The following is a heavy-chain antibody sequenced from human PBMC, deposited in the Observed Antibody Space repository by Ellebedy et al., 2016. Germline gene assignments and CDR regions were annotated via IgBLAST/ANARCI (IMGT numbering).Heavy chain of an antibody. J-gene: IGHJ4*02. Sequence: ASVKVSCKASGYTFTTHGISWLRQAPGQGLEWMGWISTYNGNTKDSQHFQNRVTMTTDTSTNSAYMELGNLTSDDTAVYYCARDPGGSPRKFDYWGQGTLVIVSS. CDR1: GYTFTTHG. V-gene: IGHV1-18*01. D-gene: IGHD1-26*01. CDR3: ARDPGGSPRKFDY. CDR2: ISTYNGNT.